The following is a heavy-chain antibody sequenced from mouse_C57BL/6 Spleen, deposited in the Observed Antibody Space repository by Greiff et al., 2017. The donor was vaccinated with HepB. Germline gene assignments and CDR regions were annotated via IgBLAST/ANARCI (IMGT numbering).Heavy chain of an antibody. CDR2: IYPGSGST. J-gene: IGHJ3*01. CDR3: ARAYDNFWCAY. V-gene: IGHV1-55*01. CDR1: GYTFTSYW. D-gene: IGHD2-10*02. Sequence: QVQLQQPGAELVKPGASVKMSCKASGYTFTSYWITWVKQRPGQGLEWIGDIYPGSGSTNYNEKFKSKATLTVDTSSSTAYMQLSSLTSEDAAVYYCARAYDNFWCAYWGQGTLVTVSA.